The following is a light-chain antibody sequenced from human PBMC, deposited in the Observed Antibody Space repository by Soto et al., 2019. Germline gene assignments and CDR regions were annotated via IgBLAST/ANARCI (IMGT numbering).Light chain of an antibody. CDR2: STS. V-gene: IGKV1-39*01. Sequence: DVQMPQVPSSLSPSVGDRVTITCRASQTISTFLNWYQQKPGKAPKLLIYSTSNSQSGVPSRFRGSGSGTDFTLTISSLQPEDFATYYCQQSYIPPYTFGQGTKLENK. CDR3: QQSYIPPYT. CDR1: QTISTF. J-gene: IGKJ2*01.